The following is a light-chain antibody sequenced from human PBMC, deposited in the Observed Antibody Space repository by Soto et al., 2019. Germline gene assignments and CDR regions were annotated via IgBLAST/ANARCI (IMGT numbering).Light chain of an antibody. CDR1: SSDIGGYSY. J-gene: IGLJ2*01. Sequence: QAVLTQPASVSGSPGQSITISCTGTSSDIGGYSYVSWYQQHPGKAPKIMIYDVTNRPSGVSNRFSGSKSGNTASLTISGLQAEDEADYYCSSYTSYSTLVVFGGGTKVTVL. V-gene: IGLV2-14*01. CDR2: DVT. CDR3: SSYTSYSTLVV.